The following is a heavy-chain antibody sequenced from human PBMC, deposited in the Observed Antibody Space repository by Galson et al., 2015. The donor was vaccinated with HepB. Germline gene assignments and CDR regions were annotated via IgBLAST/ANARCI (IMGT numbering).Heavy chain of an antibody. Sequence: ETLSLTCTVSGGSISSYYWSWIRQPPGKGLEWIGYIYYSGSTNYNPSLKSRVTISVDTSKNQFSLKLSSVTAADTAVYYCARSSGYCSGGSCYESAFDIWGQGTMVTVSS. D-gene: IGHD2-15*01. CDR2: IYYSGST. V-gene: IGHV4-59*01. CDR1: GGSISSYY. J-gene: IGHJ3*02. CDR3: ARSSGYCSGGSCYESAFDI.